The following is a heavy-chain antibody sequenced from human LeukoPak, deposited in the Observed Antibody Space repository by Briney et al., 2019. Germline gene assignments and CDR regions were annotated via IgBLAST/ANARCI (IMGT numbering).Heavy chain of an antibody. D-gene: IGHD2-2*01. CDR3: AKDEKWGSTSCSGGFDY. CDR2: ISASGGST. J-gene: IGHJ4*02. Sequence: PGRSLRLSCVASGFTFSSYAMSWVRQAPGKGLEWVSGISASGGSTYFADSVKGRFTISRDNSKNTLYLQMNSLRAEDTAVYYCAKDEKWGSTSCSGGFDYWGQGTLVTVSS. CDR1: GFTFSSYA. V-gene: IGHV3-23*01.